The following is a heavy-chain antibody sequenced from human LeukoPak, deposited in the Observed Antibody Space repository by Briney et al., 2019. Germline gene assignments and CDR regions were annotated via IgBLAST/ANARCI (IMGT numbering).Heavy chain of an antibody. V-gene: IGHV3-30-3*01. D-gene: IGHD5-18*01. Sequence: GGSLRLSCAASGFTFSSYAMRWVRQAPGKGLEWVAVISYDGSNKYYADSVKGRFTISRDNSKNTLYLQMNSLRAEDTAVYYCARGYSYGSAYFDYWGQGTLVTVSS. J-gene: IGHJ4*02. CDR1: GFTFSSYA. CDR3: ARGYSYGSAYFDY. CDR2: ISYDGSNK.